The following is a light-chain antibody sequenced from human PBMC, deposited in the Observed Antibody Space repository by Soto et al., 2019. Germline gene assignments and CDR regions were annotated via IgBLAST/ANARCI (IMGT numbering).Light chain of an antibody. V-gene: IGKV3-20*01. CDR2: AAS. CDR3: QESGYPPGT. Sequence: LTLTRGTVCLSREERTTRCCRASQSVSSSHVAWYQHKPGQAPRLLIYAASSRATGSPDRFIVCGSGTDFTLAIRLLEPEESAVYYCQESGYPPGTVAQGTRLEI. J-gene: IGKJ5*01. CDR1: QSVSSSH.